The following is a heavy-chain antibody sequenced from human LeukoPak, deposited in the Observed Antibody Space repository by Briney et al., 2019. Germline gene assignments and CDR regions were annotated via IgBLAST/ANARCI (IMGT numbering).Heavy chain of an antibody. Sequence: GGSLRLSCAASGFTFSSYAMSWVRQAPGKGLEWVSAISGSGGSTYYADSVKGRFTISRDNSKNTLYLQMNSLRAEDTAVYYCAKGLGYCSSTSCHAFGYWGQGTLVTVSS. CDR1: GFTFSSYA. CDR2: ISGSGGST. CDR3: AKGLGYCSSTSCHAFGY. V-gene: IGHV3-23*01. D-gene: IGHD2-2*01. J-gene: IGHJ4*02.